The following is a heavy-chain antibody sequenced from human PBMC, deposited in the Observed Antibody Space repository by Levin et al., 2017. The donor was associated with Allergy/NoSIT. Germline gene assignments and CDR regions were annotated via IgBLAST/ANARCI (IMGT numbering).Heavy chain of an antibody. V-gene: IGHV4-59*08. J-gene: IGHJ6*02. D-gene: IGHD6-13*01. Sequence: PSETLSLTCTVSGGSISSYYWSWIRQPPGKGLEWIGYIYNSGSTNYNPSLKSRVTISVDTSKNQFSLKLSSVTAADTAVYYCARHTQQKTNYYYYGMDVWGQGTTVTVSS. CDR1: GGSISSYY. CDR3: ARHTQQKTNYYYYGMDV. CDR2: IYNSGST.